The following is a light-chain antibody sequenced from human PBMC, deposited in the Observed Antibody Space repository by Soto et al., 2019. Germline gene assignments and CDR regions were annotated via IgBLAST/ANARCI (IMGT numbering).Light chain of an antibody. CDR2: AAS. CDR3: QQSYNSPQT. CDR1: QTIMTY. V-gene: IGKV1-39*01. J-gene: IGKJ1*01. Sequence: VQVTKSPSSLSVAEEDEVTITSRASQTIMTYLNWYQLKPGKPPRLLIYAASSLQSGVPSRFSGSGSGTDFTLTISSLQPEDFATYSCQQSYNSPQTFGQGTLVDIK.